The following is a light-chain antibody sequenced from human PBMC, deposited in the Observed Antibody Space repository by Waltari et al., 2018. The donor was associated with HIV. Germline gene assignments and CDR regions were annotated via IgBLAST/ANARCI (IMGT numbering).Light chain of an antibody. J-gene: IGKJ1*01. CDR3: MQALQIPWT. Sequence: DIDLIQSGLPGPVPPGESASLSCYSSQSLRHSTGAENLDWYLPRPGQSPQLLIYLASDRAPGVSDRFSGSASGTEYTLKISRVQAEDVGVYYCMQALQIPWTFGRGTKLEIK. CDR2: LAS. CDR1: QSLRHSTGAEN. V-gene: IGKV2-28*01.